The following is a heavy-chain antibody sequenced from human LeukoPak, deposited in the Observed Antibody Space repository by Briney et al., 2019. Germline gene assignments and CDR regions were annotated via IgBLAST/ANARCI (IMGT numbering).Heavy chain of an antibody. CDR3: ARLGGPTVTDY. CDR2: IYHSGST. D-gene: IGHD5-12*01. Sequence: SQTLSLTCAVSGGSISSGGYSWSWIRQPPGKGLEWIGYIYHSGSTYYNPSLKSRVTISVDTSKNQFSLKLSSVTAADTAVYYCARLGGPTVTDYWGQGTLVTVSS. CDR1: GGSISSGGYS. J-gene: IGHJ4*02. V-gene: IGHV4-30-2*01.